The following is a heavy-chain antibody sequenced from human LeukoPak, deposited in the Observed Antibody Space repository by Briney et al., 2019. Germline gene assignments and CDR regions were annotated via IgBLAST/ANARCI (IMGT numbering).Heavy chain of an antibody. Sequence: AGGSLRLSCAASGFTFSNYWMNWVRQAPGKRLEWVANIKEDGSEKIYVDSVKGRFTISRDNSKNSLYLQINNLRAEDTAVYYCTRNRGTDYWGQGTLVTVSS. CDR2: IKEDGSEK. CDR3: TRNRGTDY. V-gene: IGHV3-7*01. J-gene: IGHJ4*02. CDR1: GFTFSNYW. D-gene: IGHD1-1*01.